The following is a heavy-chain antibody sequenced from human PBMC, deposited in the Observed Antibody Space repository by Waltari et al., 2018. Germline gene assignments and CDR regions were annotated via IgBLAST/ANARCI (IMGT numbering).Heavy chain of an antibody. Sequence: QVQLQESGPGLVKPSGTLSLTCAVSGGSISSSNWWSWVRQPPGKGLEWIGEIYHSGSTNYNPSLKSRVTISVDKSKNQFSLKLSSVTAADTAVYYCARVMLGYSSGWRVNNWFDPWGQGTLVTVSS. CDR1: GGSISSSNW. V-gene: IGHV4-4*02. CDR3: ARVMLGYSSGWRVNNWFDP. CDR2: IYHSGST. D-gene: IGHD6-19*01. J-gene: IGHJ5*02.